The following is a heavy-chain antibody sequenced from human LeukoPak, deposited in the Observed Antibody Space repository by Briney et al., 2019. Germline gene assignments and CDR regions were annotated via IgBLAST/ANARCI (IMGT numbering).Heavy chain of an antibody. V-gene: IGHV3-23*01. Sequence: PGGSLTLSCAASGFTFSNFVMTWVRQAPGKGLEWVSRVCDSGKTTVYVVSVKGRFTISRDNGKNTLYLVMHGLRADDTAVYYCAKGGTFFEDWGQGTLVTVSS. D-gene: IGHD3-16*01. J-gene: IGHJ4*02. CDR1: GFTFSNFV. CDR2: VCDSGKTT. CDR3: AKGGTFFED.